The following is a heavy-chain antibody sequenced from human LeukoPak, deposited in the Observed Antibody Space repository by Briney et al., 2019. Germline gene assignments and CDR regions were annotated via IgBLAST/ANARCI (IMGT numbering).Heavy chain of an antibody. CDR3: ARGGYDSSGYPYYYFDY. Sequence: PGGSLRLSCAASGFTFSSYSMNWVRQAPGKGLEWVSSISSSSSYIYYADSVKGRFTISRDNAKNSLYLQMNSLRAEDTAVYYCARGGYDSSGYPYYYFDYWGQGTLVTVSS. J-gene: IGHJ4*02. CDR2: ISSSSSYI. CDR1: GFTFSSYS. V-gene: IGHV3-21*01. D-gene: IGHD3-22*01.